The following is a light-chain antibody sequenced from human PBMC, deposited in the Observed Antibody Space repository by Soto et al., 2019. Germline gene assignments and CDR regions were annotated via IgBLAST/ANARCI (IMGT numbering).Light chain of an antibody. Sequence: QSALTQPASVSGSPGQSITISCTGNSSDVGGYNYVSWYQQHPGKAPKLMIYDVSNRPSGVSNRFSGSKSGNTASLTISGLQAEDDADYYCSSYTSSSTVVFGGGTQLTVL. CDR1: SSDVGGYNY. V-gene: IGLV2-14*01. CDR3: SSYTSSSTVV. J-gene: IGLJ2*01. CDR2: DVS.